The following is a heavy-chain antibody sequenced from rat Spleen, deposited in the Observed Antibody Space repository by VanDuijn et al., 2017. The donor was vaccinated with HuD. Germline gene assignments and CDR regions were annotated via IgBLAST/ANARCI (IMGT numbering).Heavy chain of an antibody. J-gene: IGHJ2*01. CDR1: GFSLTGNN. CDR2: MRYTGDS. CDR3: ARDGTYYGARYFDY. V-gene: IGHV2-63*01. D-gene: IGHD1-9*01. Sequence: QVQLKESGPGLVQPSQTLSLTCSVSGFSLTGNNVHWIRQPPGKGLEWMGRMRYTGDSSYKSALKSRLSFSRDTSKGQVFLKMNSMQTEDTATYYCARDGTYYGARYFDYWGQGVMVTVSS.